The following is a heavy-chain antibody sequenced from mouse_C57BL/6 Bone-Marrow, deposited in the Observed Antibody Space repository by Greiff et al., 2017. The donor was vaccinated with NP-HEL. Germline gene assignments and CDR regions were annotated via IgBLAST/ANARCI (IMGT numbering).Heavy chain of an antibody. CDR2: IDPSDSYP. CDR3: ARKAYYGRSYEFAY. V-gene: IGHV1-50*01. D-gene: IGHD1-1*01. Sequence: QVQLQQPGAELVKPGASVKLSCKASGYTFTTYWMLWVKQRPGQGLEWIGEIDPSDSYPNYNQKFKGKATLTVDTSSSTANMQLSSLTSEDSAVYYCARKAYYGRSYEFAYWGQGTLVTVSA. J-gene: IGHJ3*01. CDR1: GYTFTTYW.